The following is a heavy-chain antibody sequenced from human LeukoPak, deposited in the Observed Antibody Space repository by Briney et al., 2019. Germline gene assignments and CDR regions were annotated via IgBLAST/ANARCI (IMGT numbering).Heavy chain of an antibody. Sequence: PGGSLRLSCAASEFTFSNYWMSWVRQAPGKGLEWVANIKHDGSEKYYVDSVKGRFTISRDNAKNSLYLQMNSLRAEDTAVYYCTRDMQGSGLYLVGSQPDWGQGTLVTVSS. J-gene: IGHJ4*02. D-gene: IGHD6-19*01. CDR3: TRDMQGSGLYLVGSQPD. CDR2: IKHDGSEK. V-gene: IGHV3-7*01. CDR1: EFTFSNYW.